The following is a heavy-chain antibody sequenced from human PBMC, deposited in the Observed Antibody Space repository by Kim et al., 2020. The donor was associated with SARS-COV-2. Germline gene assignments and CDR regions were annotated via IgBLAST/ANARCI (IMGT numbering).Heavy chain of an antibody. V-gene: IGHV3-30*18. D-gene: IGHD6-19*01. Sequence: GGSLRLSCAASGFTFSSYGMHWVRQAPGKGLEWVAVISYDGSNKNYADSVKGRFTISRDNSKNTLYLQMNSLRAEDTAVYYCAKDGRIVVAGDFDYWGQGTLVTVSS. CDR3: AKDGRIVVAGDFDY. CDR2: ISYDGSNK. J-gene: IGHJ4*02. CDR1: GFTFSSYG.